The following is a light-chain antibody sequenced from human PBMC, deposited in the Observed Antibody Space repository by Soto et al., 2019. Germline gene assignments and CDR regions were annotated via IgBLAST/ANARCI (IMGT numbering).Light chain of an antibody. CDR3: AAWDESLNAH. CDR1: SSNIGDNP. Sequence: QSVLTQPPSASGTPGQRITISCSGSSSNIGDNPVNWYQQLPGAAPKLLIYINDQRPSGVPDRLAGSKSFTSASLAISGLQPEDEGDYYCAAWDESLNAHFGTGTKVTVL. V-gene: IGLV1-44*01. J-gene: IGLJ1*01. CDR2: IND.